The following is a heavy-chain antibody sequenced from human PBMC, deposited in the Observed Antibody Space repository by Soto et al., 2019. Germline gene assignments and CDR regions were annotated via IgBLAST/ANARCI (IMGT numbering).Heavy chain of an antibody. Sequence: QVQLVQSGAEVKKPGASVKVSCKASGYTFTSYAMHWVRQAPGQRLEWMGWINAGNGNTKYSQKFQGRVTITRDKSASTAYMELSSLRSEVTAVYYCAQRLWFGEFDYWGQGTLVTVSS. D-gene: IGHD3-10*01. CDR2: INAGNGNT. J-gene: IGHJ4*02. V-gene: IGHV1-3*01. CDR1: GYTFTSYA. CDR3: AQRLWFGEFDY.